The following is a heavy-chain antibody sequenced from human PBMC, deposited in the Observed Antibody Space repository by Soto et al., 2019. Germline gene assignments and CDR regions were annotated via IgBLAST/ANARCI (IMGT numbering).Heavy chain of an antibody. Sequence: DVQLLESGGDLVQPGESLRLSCVASGFTFSSYAMNWVRQAPGMGLEWVSPISGSGGSIYYADSVKGRFAISRDNSKNTLFLQMSSLRVEDTAIYYCVKGSIYGYDFLDYWGQGTLVTVSS. CDR1: GFTFSSYA. V-gene: IGHV3-23*01. D-gene: IGHD5-18*01. CDR3: VKGSIYGYDFLDY. J-gene: IGHJ4*02. CDR2: ISGSGGSI.